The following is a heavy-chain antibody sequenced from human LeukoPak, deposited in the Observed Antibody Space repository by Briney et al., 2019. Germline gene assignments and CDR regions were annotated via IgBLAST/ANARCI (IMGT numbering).Heavy chain of an antibody. CDR3: ARDFMVDYYDSSLGAFDI. J-gene: IGHJ3*02. D-gene: IGHD3-22*01. Sequence: PSETLSLTCTVSGGSISSYYWSWIRQPPGEGLEWIGYIYYSGSTYYNPSLKSRVTISVDTSKNQFSLKLSSVTAADTAVYYCARDFMVDYYDSSLGAFDIWGQGTMVTVSS. V-gene: IGHV4-4*08. CDR1: GGSISSYY. CDR2: IYYSGST.